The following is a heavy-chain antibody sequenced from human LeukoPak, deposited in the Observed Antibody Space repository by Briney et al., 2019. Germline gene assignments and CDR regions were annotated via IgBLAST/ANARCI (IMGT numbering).Heavy chain of an antibody. CDR1: GFTFSHYA. V-gene: IGHV3-23*01. CDR3: AKSFGPVIAAAGTGAD. Sequence: GGSLRLSCAASGFTFSHYAMHWVRQAPGKGLEWVSIISGSGTNTYYADSVKGRFTISRDNSKNTLYLQMNSLRAEDTAVYYCAKSFGPVIAAAGTGADWGQGTLVTVSS. CDR2: ISGSGTNT. D-gene: IGHD6-13*01. J-gene: IGHJ4*02.